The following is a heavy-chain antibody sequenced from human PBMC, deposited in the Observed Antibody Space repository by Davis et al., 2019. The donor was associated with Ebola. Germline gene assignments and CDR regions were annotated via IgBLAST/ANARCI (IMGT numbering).Heavy chain of an antibody. J-gene: IGHJ4*02. V-gene: IGHV3-48*01. CDR3: ARQNWNYDY. CDR2: ISSSSSTI. CDR1: GFTFSSYS. D-gene: IGHD1-7*01. Sequence: GESLKISCAASGFTFSSYSMNWVRQAPGKGLEWVSYISSSSSTIYYADSVKGRFTISRDNSKNTLYLQMNSLRAEDTAVYFCARQNWNYDYWGQGTLVTVSS.